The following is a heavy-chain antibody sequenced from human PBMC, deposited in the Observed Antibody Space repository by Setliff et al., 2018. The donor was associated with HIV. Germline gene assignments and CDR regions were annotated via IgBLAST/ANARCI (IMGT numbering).Heavy chain of an antibody. V-gene: IGHV4-39*07. Sequence: SETLSLTCTVSGGSITTSTFYWGWIRQPPGKGLEWIGEINHSGSTHYNPSLKSRFIISVDTSKNQFSLKVNSMTAADTAVYYCARGARLLAAYSDRWDYFYMAVWGKGTTVTVSS. CDR2: INHSGST. CDR1: GGSITTSTFY. J-gene: IGHJ6*03. CDR3: ARGARLLAAYSDRWDYFYMAV. D-gene: IGHD1-26*01.